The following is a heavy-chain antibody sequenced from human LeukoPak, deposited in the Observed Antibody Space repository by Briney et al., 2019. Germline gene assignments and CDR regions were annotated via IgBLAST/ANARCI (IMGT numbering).Heavy chain of an antibody. V-gene: IGHV3-7*01. J-gene: IGHJ4*02. Sequence: GGSLRLSCAASGFIFRGYWMSWVRQAPGKGLEWVANIKEDGSEKYYADSVKGRFTISRDNSKNTLYLQMNSLRAEDTAVYYCAKDRMSGYCDYWGQGTLVTVSS. CDR1: GFIFRGYW. CDR3: AKDRMSGYCDY. D-gene: IGHD3-3*01. CDR2: IKEDGSEK.